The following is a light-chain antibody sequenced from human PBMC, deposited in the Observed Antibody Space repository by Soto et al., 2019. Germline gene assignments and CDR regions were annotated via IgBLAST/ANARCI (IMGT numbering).Light chain of an antibody. V-gene: IGLV2-14*01. J-gene: IGLJ1*01. CDR1: SSDVGDYDY. CDR2: DVS. CDR3: SSYAISNTLYV. Sequence: QSVLTQPASVSGSPGQSITISCTGTSSDVGDYDYVSWYQQHPGKAPKLMIYDVSNRPSGVSNRLSGSKSGNTASLTISGLQAEDEADYYCSSYAISNTLYVFGSGNKVTVL.